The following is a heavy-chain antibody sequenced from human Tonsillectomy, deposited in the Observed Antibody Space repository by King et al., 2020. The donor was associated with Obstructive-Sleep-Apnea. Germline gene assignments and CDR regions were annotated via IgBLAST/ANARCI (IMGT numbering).Heavy chain of an antibody. D-gene: IGHD2-21*02. J-gene: IGHJ2*01. CDR2: IYYSGST. Sequence: QLQESGPGLVKPSETLSLTCTVSGGSISSYYWSWIRQPPGKGLEWIGYIYYSGSTNYNPSLKSRVTISVDTSKNQFSLKLSSVTAADTAVYYCAGDKGRYCGGDCYSWYFDLWGRGTLVTVSS. CDR3: AGDKGRYCGGDCYSWYFDL. V-gene: IGHV4-59*01. CDR1: GGSISSYY.